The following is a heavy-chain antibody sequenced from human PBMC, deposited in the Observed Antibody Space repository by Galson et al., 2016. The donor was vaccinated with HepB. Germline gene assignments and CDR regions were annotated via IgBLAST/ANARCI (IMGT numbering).Heavy chain of an antibody. Sequence: LRLSCAASGFTFNTCAMSWVRQAPGKGLEWVSSISGSGDITYNADSVKGRFTISRDNPKHTVYLQMNSLRVEDTAVYYCAKGGYYGSGVPWGFDYWGQGTLVTVAS. CDR1: GFTFNTCA. D-gene: IGHD3-10*01. CDR2: ISGSGDIT. V-gene: IGHV3-23*01. J-gene: IGHJ4*02. CDR3: AKGGYYGSGVPWGFDY.